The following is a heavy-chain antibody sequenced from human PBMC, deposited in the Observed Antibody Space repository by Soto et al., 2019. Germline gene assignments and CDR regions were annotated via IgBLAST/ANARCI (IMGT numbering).Heavy chain of an antibody. D-gene: IGHD3-3*01. CDR3: AHIPHGTILDY. CDR1: GFSLSTSGVG. J-gene: IGHJ4*02. CDR2: IYWDDDK. Sequence: QITLKASGHTLVKPTQTLTLTCTFSGFSLSTSGVGVGWIRQPPGKALEWLALIYWDDDKRYSPALKSRLTITKDTSKNQVVLTMTNMDPVDTATYYCAHIPHGTILDYWGQGTLVTVSS. V-gene: IGHV2-5*02.